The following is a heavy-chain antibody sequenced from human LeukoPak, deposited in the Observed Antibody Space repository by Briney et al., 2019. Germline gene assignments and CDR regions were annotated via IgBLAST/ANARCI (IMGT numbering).Heavy chain of an antibody. CDR2: TYYRSKWYT. J-gene: IGHJ4*02. D-gene: IGHD6-19*01. CDR3: ARYPTGWYLDY. Sequence: SQTLSLTCAISGDSVSSSTAAGNWIRQSPSRGLGWLGRTYYRSKWYTDYAVSVRSRININPDTSKNQFSLQLNSVTPEDTAVYYCARYPTGWYLDYWGQGTLVTVSS. V-gene: IGHV6-1*01. CDR1: GDSVSSSTAA.